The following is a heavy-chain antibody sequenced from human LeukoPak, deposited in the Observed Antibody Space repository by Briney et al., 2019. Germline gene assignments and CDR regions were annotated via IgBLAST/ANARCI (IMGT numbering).Heavy chain of an antibody. CDR3: ARVPRGAWNQGGDWLDP. V-gene: IGHV1-2*02. Sequence: ASVKVSCKASGYTFTGYYMHWVRQAPGQGLEWMGWINPNSGGTNYAQEFQGRVTMTRDTSISTAYMELSRLRSDDTAVYYCARVPRGAWNQGGDWLDPWGQGTLVTVSS. CDR2: INPNSGGT. J-gene: IGHJ5*02. D-gene: IGHD1-1*01. CDR1: GYTFTGYY.